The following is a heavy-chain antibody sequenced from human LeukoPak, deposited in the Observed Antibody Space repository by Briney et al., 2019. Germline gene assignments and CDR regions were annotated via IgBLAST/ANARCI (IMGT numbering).Heavy chain of an antibody. CDR2: INPNSGGT. D-gene: IGHD5-12*01. V-gene: IGHV1-2*02. CDR3: ARETDGGYHQPLDY. CDR1: GYTFTGYY. Sequence: ASVKVSCKASGYTFTGYYMHWVRQAPGQGLEWMGWINPNSGGTNYAQKFQGRVTMTRDTSISTAYMELSRLRSDDTAVYYCARETDGGYHQPLDYWGQGTLVTVSS. J-gene: IGHJ4*02.